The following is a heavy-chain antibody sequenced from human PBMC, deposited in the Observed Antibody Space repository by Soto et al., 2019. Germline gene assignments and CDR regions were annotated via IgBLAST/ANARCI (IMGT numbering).Heavy chain of an antibody. CDR1: GGPISRGGYY. CDR2: IYYSGTT. J-gene: IGHJ5*02. Sequence: QVQLQESGPGLVKSSQTLSLTCTVSGGPISRGGYYWSWIRQHPGKGLEWIGNIYYSGTTYYNPSLKSLVTITVDTSKNQFSLNLSSVTAADTAVYYCARLEVTATNWFHPWGQGTLVTVSS. CDR3: ARLEVTATNWFHP. D-gene: IGHD2-21*02. V-gene: IGHV4-31*01.